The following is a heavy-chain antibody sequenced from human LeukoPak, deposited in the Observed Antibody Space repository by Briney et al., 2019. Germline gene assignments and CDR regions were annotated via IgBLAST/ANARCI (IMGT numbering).Heavy chain of an antibody. V-gene: IGHV3-7*03. Sequence: PGGSLRLSCAASGFNFSIYWMSWVRQAPGRGLEWVANIKEDGSEKYYVDSVKGRFTISRDNAKNSPYLQINRLRAEDTALYYCARDHVSATSLLDYWGQGTLVTVSS. CDR2: IKEDGSEK. D-gene: IGHD2-15*01. J-gene: IGHJ4*02. CDR1: GFNFSIYW. CDR3: ARDHVSATSLLDY.